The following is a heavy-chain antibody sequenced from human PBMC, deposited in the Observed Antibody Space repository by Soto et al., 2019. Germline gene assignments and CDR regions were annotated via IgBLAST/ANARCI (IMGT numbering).Heavy chain of an antibody. CDR2: IIPIFGTA. CDR3: ARSRVTDYYDRSAFDI. V-gene: IGHV1-69*01. J-gene: IGHJ3*02. D-gene: IGHD3-22*01. Sequence: QVQLVQSGAEVKKPGSSVKVSCKASGGTFSSYAISWVRQAPGQGLEWMGGIIPIFGTANYAQKFQGRVTITADESTSTAYMELRSLRSEDTAVYYCARSRVTDYYDRSAFDIWGQGTMVTVSS. CDR1: GGTFSSYA.